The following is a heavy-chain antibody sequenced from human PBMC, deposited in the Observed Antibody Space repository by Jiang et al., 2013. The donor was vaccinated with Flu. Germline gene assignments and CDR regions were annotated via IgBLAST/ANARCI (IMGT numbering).Heavy chain of an antibody. V-gene: IGHV3-33*01. D-gene: IGHD2-15*01. CDR2: IWYDGSNK. J-gene: IGHJ4*02. Sequence: VQLLESGGGVVQPGRSLRLSCAASGFTFNSYGMHWVRQAPGKGLEWVAAIWYDGSNKYYADSVKGRFTISRDNSKNTLYLQMNSLRAEDTAMYYCARDLPPHRWRGQGTLVTVSS. CDR1: GFTFNSYG. CDR3: ARDLPPHRW.